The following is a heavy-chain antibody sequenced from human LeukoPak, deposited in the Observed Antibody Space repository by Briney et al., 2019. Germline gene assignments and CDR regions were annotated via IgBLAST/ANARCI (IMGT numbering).Heavy chain of an antibody. CDR3: WTYSLEPFAGYYFDY. CDR2: ISGSGGST. CDR1: GFTFSSYA. Sequence: PGGSLRLSCAASGFTFSSYAMSWVRQAPGKGLEWVSAISGSGGSTYYADSVKGRFTISRDNSKNTLYLQMNSLRAEDTAVYYCWTYSLEPFAGYYFDYWGQGTLVTVSS. J-gene: IGHJ4*02. V-gene: IGHV3-23*01. D-gene: IGHD3/OR15-3a*01.